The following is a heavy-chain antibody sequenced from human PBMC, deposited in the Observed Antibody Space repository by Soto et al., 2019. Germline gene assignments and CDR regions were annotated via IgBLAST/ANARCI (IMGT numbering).Heavy chain of an antibody. V-gene: IGHV3-11*03. CDR1: GFTFSNYY. D-gene: IGHD3-22*01. CDR2: ISSSSSYI. J-gene: IGHJ6*02. CDR3: ARRPYYYDTSGSRYYYGMDV. Sequence: ESGGGLVKPGGSLRLSCAASGFTFSNYYMTWIRQAPGKGLEWVSYISSSSSYINYADSVRGRFTISRDNARNSLYLQMNSLRAEDTAVYYCARRPYYYDTSGSRYYYGMDVWGQGTTVTVSS.